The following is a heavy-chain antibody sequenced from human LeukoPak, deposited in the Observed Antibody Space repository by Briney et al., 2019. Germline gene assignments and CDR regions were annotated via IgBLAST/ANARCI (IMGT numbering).Heavy chain of an antibody. J-gene: IGHJ4*02. CDR2: IKQGGSKK. CDR3: TRVGYIDEGIDY. V-gene: IGHV3-7*04. CDR1: GFPFSSYW. Sequence: GGSLRLSRVASGFPFSSYWMTWVRQAPGKGLEWVANIKQGGSKKSYVDSVKGRFTISRDNAKNSLYLQMNSLRAEDTAIYYCTRVGYIDEGIDYWGQGTLVTVSS. D-gene: IGHD5-24*01.